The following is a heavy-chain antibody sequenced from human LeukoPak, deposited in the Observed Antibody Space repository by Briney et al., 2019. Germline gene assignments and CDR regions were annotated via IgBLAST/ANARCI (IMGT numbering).Heavy chain of an antibody. D-gene: IGHD6-19*01. CDR2: TYYSGST. V-gene: IGHV4-39*01. CDR3: ARTAVVFDF. J-gene: IGHJ4*02. CDR1: GGSVSSTSYY. Sequence: SETLSLTCTVSGGSVSSTSYYWGWIRQPPGKGLEWIGSTYYSGSTYYNPSLKSRATISVDTSKNQFSLRLSSLTAADTAVYYCARTAVVFDFWGQGTLVTVSS.